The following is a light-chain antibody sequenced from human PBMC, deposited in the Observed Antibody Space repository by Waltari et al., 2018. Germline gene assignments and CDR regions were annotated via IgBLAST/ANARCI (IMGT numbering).Light chain of an antibody. CDR3: QHSYRPPYI. J-gene: IGKJ2*01. V-gene: IGKV3-15*01. CDR1: QSVTTN. Sequence: EIVMTQSPATLSVSPGERAVLSCRASQSVTTNLAWYQQKPGQAPRLLIYGASTRATNIPARFSGSGSGTDFTLTISSLQPEDFATYYCQHSYRPPYIFGQGTKLEIK. CDR2: GAS.